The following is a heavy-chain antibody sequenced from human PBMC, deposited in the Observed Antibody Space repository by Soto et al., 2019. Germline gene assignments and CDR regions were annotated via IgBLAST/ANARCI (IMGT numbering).Heavy chain of an antibody. Sequence: QVQLVQSGAEVKKPGASVKVSCKASGYTFTSYDINWVRQATGQGLEWMGWMNPNSGNTGYAQKFQGRVTMTRNTSISKASMELSGLKCEDTAVYYSARWPAGYYYYGMDVWGQGTTVTVSS. CDR2: MNPNSGNT. V-gene: IGHV1-8*01. CDR3: ARWPAGYYYYGMDV. CDR1: GYTFTSYD. J-gene: IGHJ6*02. D-gene: IGHD1-1*01.